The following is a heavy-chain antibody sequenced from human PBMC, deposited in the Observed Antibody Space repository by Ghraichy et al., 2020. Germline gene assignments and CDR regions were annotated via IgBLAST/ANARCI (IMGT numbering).Heavy chain of an antibody. CDR3: AAEVYSSSWHYDYYGMDV. Sequence: SVKVSCKASGFTFTTSAMQWVRQARGQPLEWLGWIVVGSGNTNYAQKFQERVIITRDMSTGTAYMELSSLRSEDTAVYYCAAEVYSSSWHYDYYGMDVWGQGTTVTVSS. CDR1: GFTFTTSA. J-gene: IGHJ6*02. CDR2: IVVGSGNT. V-gene: IGHV1-58*02. D-gene: IGHD6-13*01.